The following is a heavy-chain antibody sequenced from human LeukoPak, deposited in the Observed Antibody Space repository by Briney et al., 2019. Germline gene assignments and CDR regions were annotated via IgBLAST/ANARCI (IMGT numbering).Heavy chain of an antibody. J-gene: IGHJ4*02. D-gene: IGHD2-15*01. CDR1: GFTFSSYE. CDR3: AKSGLNRFDY. Sequence: GGSLRLSCAASGFTFSSYEMNWVRQAPGKGLEWVSYISSSGSTIYYADSVKGRFTISRDNAKNTLYLQMNSLRAEDTAVYYCAKSGLNRFDYWGQGTLVTVSS. V-gene: IGHV3-48*03. CDR2: ISSSGSTI.